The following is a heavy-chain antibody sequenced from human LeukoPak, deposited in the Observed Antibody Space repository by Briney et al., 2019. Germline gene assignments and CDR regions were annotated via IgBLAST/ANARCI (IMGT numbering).Heavy chain of an antibody. CDR2: IKQDGSEK. Sequence: GGSLRLSCAASGFTFSTYWMSWVRQAPGTGLEWVASIKQDGSEKSYVDSVKGRFTISRDNAKNSLYLRMNSLRAEDTAVYYCARGGYQLLWYWGQGTLVTVSS. J-gene: IGHJ4*02. CDR3: ARGGYQLLWY. V-gene: IGHV3-7*04. D-gene: IGHD2-2*01. CDR1: GFTFSTYW.